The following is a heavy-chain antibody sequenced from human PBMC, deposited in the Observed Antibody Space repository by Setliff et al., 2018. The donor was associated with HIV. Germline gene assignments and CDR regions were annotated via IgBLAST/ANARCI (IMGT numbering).Heavy chain of an antibody. V-gene: IGHV1-69*04. D-gene: IGHD3-3*01. Sequence: ASVTVSCKASGGTLNDYAITWVRQAPGQGLEWVGRIIPMLDSANYAREFEGRVSITADKSTNTVYMELNSLNLEDTAVYYCVGRLTYYDFWSGFYNYWGQGTLVTVSS. CDR3: VGRLTYYDFWSGFYNY. J-gene: IGHJ4*02. CDR1: GGTLNDYA. CDR2: IIPMLDSA.